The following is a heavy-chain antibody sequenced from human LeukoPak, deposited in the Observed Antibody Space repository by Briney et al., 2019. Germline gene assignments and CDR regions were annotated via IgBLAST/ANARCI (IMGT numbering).Heavy chain of an antibody. CDR1: GGSLSSSSYY. CDR2: IYYSGST. D-gene: IGHD6-6*01. Sequence: SETLSLTCTVYGGSLSSSSYYWGWLRQPPGKGLEWFRRIYYSGSTYYNPSIKSRVTTCVGTSKNQFSLKLSSVTAADTAVYYCASPLVAPTIRDYYYYYMDVWGKGTTVTVSS. V-gene: IGHV4-39*01. CDR3: ASPLVAPTIRDYYYYYMDV. J-gene: IGHJ6*03.